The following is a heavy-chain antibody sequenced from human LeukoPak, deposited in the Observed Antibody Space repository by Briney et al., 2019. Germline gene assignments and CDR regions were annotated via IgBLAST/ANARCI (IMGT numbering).Heavy chain of an antibody. CDR2: ISNSRSYI. CDR3: ARDRSGYSSSWYFNYYYYYMDV. V-gene: IGHV3-21*01. CDR1: GFTFSSYS. D-gene: IGHD6-13*01. J-gene: IGHJ6*03. Sequence: GGSLRLSCAASGFTFSSYSMNWVRQAPGKGLEWVSSISNSRSYIYYADSVKGRFTISRDNAKKSLYLQMNSLRAEDTAVYYCARDRSGYSSSWYFNYYYYYMDVWGKGTTVTVSS.